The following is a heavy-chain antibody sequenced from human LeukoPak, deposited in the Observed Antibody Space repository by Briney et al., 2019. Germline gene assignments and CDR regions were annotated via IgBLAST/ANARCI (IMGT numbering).Heavy chain of an antibody. D-gene: IGHD6-19*01. CDR2: ISWNSGSI. CDR3: AKDGYSSGWYYFDY. V-gene: IGHV3-9*01. CDR1: GFTFDDYA. Sequence: GGSLRLSCAASGFTFDDYAMHWVRQAPGEGLEWVSGISWNSGSIGYADSVKGRFTISRDNAKNSLYLQMNSLRAEDTALYYCAKDGYSSGWYYFDYWGQGTLVTVSS. J-gene: IGHJ4*02.